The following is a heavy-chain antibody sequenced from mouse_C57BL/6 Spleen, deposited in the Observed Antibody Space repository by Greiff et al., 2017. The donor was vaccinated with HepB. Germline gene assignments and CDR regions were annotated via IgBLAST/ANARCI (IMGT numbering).Heavy chain of an antibody. V-gene: IGHV5-17*01. Sequence: EVQLVESGGGLVKPGGSLKLSCAASGFTFSDYGMHWVRQAPEKGLEWVAYISSGSSTIYYADTVKGRFTISRDNAKNTLFLQMTSLRSEDTAMYYCASGDYDPFAYWGQGTLVTVSA. CDR3: ASGDYDPFAY. CDR2: ISSGSSTI. D-gene: IGHD2-4*01. J-gene: IGHJ3*01. CDR1: GFTFSDYG.